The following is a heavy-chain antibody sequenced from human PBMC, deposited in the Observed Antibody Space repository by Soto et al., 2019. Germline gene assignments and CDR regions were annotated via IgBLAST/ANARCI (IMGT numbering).Heavy chain of an antibody. CDR3: AKRYDFWSGRWYGLGV. J-gene: IGHJ6*02. D-gene: IGHD3-3*01. V-gene: IGHV4-4*02. CDR2: IYHIGST. CDR1: GGSLNSANW. Sequence: ETLSLACSVSGGSLNSANWWFWVRQAPGKGLEWIGEIYHIGSTTYNPSLKSRATISVDKSKNQFSLIVTSVTAADTAVYYCAKRYDFWSGRWYGLGVWGQGTTVTVSS.